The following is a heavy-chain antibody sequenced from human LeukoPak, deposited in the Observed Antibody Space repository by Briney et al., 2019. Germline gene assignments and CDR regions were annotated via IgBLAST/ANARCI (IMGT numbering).Heavy chain of an antibody. D-gene: IGHD1-26*01. Sequence: ASVKVSCKASGYTFTGYYMHWVRQAPGQGLEWMGWINPNSGGTNYSQKFQVRVTMTRDTYISTAYMELSRMRSDDTAVYYCARLVGATDYYYYGMDVWGQGTTVTVSS. J-gene: IGHJ6*02. CDR1: GYTFTGYY. V-gene: IGHV1-2*02. CDR3: ARLVGATDYYYYGMDV. CDR2: INPNSGGT.